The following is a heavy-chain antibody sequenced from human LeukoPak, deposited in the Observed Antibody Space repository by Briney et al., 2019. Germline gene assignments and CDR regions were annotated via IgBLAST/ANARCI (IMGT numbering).Heavy chain of an antibody. Sequence: GASVKVSCKASGYTFTGYYMHWVRQAPGQGLEWMGWIDPNSGGTNYAQKFQGRVTMTRDTSISTAYMELSRLRSDDTAVYYGAREPLPGHLRADYWGQGTLVTVSS. CDR3: AREPLPGHLRADY. CDR1: GYTFTGYY. V-gene: IGHV1-2*02. J-gene: IGHJ4*02. D-gene: IGHD3-10*01. CDR2: IDPNSGGT.